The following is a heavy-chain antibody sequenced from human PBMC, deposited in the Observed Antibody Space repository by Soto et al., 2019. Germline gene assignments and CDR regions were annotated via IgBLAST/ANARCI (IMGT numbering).Heavy chain of an antibody. J-gene: IGHJ4*02. CDR3: ARVLRAQWLLPSTYYFDY. V-gene: IGHV1-2*02. Sequence: AYVMVSCRAAGYTFTGYYMHWGRQHPAQGREWMGWINPNSGGTNYEQKFQGSVTMTRDTSISTAYMELSRLRSDDTAVYYCARVLRAQWLLPSTYYFDYWGQGTLVNRSS. CDR1: GYTFTGYY. D-gene: IGHD3-22*01. CDR2: INPNSGGT.